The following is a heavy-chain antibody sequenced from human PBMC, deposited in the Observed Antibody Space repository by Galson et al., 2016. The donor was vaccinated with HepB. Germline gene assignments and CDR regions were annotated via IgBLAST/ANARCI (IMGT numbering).Heavy chain of an antibody. D-gene: IGHD1-7*01. Sequence: SVKVSCKASGYTFTSYGISWVRQAPGQGLEWMGWISAYNGNTNYTQKLQGRVTMTTDTSTTTAYMELRSLRSDDTAVYYCARDAITITSTTTYCYFDLWGRGTQVTVSS. CDR3: ARDAITITSTTTYCYFDL. V-gene: IGHV1-18*01. CDR2: ISAYNGNT. CDR1: GYTFTSYG. J-gene: IGHJ2*01.